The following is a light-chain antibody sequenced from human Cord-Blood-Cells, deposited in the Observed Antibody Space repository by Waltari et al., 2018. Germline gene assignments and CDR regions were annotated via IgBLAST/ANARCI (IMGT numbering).Light chain of an antibody. Sequence: QSALTQPASVSGSPGQSITISCPGTSIDVGRYNLVSWYQQHPGKAPKLMIYEGSKRPSGVSNRFSGSKSGNTASLTISGLQAEDEADYYCCSYAGSSTYVVFGGGTKLTVL. CDR3: CSYAGSSTYVV. CDR2: EGS. J-gene: IGLJ2*01. V-gene: IGLV2-23*01. CDR1: SIDVGRYNL.